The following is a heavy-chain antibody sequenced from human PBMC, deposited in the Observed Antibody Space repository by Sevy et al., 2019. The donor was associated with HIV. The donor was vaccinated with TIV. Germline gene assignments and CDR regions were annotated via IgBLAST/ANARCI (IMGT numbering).Heavy chain of an antibody. CDR2: IQSKTDGGAT. CDR1: GFTFSSAW. CDR3: TTDTSTGYFDWLLDFDY. Sequence: GESLKISCAASGFTFSSAWMSWVRQAPGKGLEWVGRIQSKTDGGATDYAASVKGRFTISRDDSVNTLYLQMNSLTTDDTAVYYCTTDTSTGYFDWLLDFDYWCQGTLVTVSS. V-gene: IGHV3-15*01. J-gene: IGHJ4*02. D-gene: IGHD3-9*01.